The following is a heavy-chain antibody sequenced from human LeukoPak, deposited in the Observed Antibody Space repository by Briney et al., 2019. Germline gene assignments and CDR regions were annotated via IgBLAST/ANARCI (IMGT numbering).Heavy chain of an antibody. CDR2: ISYDGSNK. J-gene: IGHJ5*02. V-gene: IGHV3-30-3*01. Sequence: PGGSLRLSCEASGFTFSDYAMSWVRQAPGKGLEWVAVISYDGSNKYYADSVKGRFTISRDNSKNTLYLQMNSLRAEDTAVYYCARDSIVVVVAAMKKTYNWFDPWGQGTLVTVSS. D-gene: IGHD2-15*01. CDR3: ARDSIVVVVAAMKKTYNWFDP. CDR1: GFTFSDYA.